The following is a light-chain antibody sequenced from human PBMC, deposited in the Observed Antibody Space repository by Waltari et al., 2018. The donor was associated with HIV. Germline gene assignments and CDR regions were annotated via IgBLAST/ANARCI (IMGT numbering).Light chain of an antibody. J-gene: IGLJ1*01. V-gene: IGLV2-23*02. CDR1: HCDIGKYNL. Sequence: QSALTQPASVSGSLGQSITISCTGPHCDIGKYNLVSWYQQHPGKAPKLLISEVNRRPSGVSRRFSGSMSDNTASLTISGLQPEDEASYFCCSYAATTHFVVFGGGT. CDR3: CSYAATTHFVV. CDR2: EVN.